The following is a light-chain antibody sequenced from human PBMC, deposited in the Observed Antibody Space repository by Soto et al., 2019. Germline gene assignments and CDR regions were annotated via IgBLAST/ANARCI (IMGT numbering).Light chain of an antibody. V-gene: IGKV3-20*01. Sequence: EIVLTQSPGTLSLSPGERATHSCRASQSVSSSYLAWYQQKPGQAPRLLIYGASSRATGIPDGFSGSGSGTDFTLSISRLEPEDFAVYYCQQYGSSPLTFGGGTKV. CDR2: GAS. CDR1: QSVSSSY. J-gene: IGKJ4*01. CDR3: QQYGSSPLT.